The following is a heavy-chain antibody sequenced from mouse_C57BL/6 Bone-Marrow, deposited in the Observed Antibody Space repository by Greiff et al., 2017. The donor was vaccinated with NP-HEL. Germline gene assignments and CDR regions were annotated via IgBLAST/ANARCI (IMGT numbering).Heavy chain of an antibody. Sequence: QVQLQQSGAELARPGASVKLSCKASGYTFTSYGISWVKQRTGQGLEWIGEIYPRSGNTYYNEKFKGKATLTADKSSSTAYMELRSLTSEDSAVYYCARRGGEDRFAYWGQGTLVTVSA. CDR3: ARRGGEDRFAY. J-gene: IGHJ3*01. CDR1: GYTFTSYG. CDR2: IYPRSGNT. V-gene: IGHV1-81*01. D-gene: IGHD2-13*01.